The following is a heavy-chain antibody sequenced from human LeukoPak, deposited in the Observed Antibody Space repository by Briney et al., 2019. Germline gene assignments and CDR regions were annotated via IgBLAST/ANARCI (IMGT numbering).Heavy chain of an antibody. CDR1: GFTFSSYS. Sequence: GGSLRLSCAASGFTFSSYSMNWVRQAPGKGLEWVSSISGSSSYIHYADSVKGRFTISRDNAKNSLYLEMNSLRAEDTAVYYCARRGPVGCSGTSCFAGPVDSWGQGTLVTVSS. V-gene: IGHV3-21*01. CDR2: ISGSSSYI. CDR3: ARRGPVGCSGTSCFAGPVDS. J-gene: IGHJ5*02. D-gene: IGHD2-2*01.